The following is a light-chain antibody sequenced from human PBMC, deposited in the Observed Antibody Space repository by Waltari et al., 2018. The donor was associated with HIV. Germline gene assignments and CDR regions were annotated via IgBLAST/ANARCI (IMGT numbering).Light chain of an antibody. CDR3: MNGQQNPV. CDR2: LGS. J-gene: IGKJ1*01. CDR1: QSSLHQNGQNY. V-gene: IGKV2-28*01. Sequence: DIAMIQSPDSMAVSPGEAGSISCRSSQSSLHQNGQNYLDWYIQRPGQDPELLIYLGSRRASGVPDRIAGSGSGTNFILKISRVEPEDVGVYYCMNGQQNPVFGQGTKVEV.